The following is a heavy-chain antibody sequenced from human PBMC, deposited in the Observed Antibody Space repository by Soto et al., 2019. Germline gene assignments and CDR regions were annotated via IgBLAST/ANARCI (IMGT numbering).Heavy chain of an antibody. CDR1: CLSISSYY. D-gene: IGHD1-1*01. V-gene: IGHV4-59*08. J-gene: IGHJ4*02. CDR2: IYYSGST. Sequence: LSLTCPVSCLSISSYYWSWIRQPPGKGLEWIGYIYYSGSTNYNPSLKSRVTISVDTSKNQFSLKLSSVTAADTAVYYCARRYGYSFDYWGQGSLVTVS. CDR3: ARRYGYSFDY.